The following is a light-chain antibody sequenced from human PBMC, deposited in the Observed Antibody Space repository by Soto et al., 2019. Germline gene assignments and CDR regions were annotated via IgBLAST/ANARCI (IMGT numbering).Light chain of an antibody. CDR3: QHYNNWPWT. Sequence: EIVMTQSPATLSVSPAERATLSCRASQSVNSNLAWYQQKPGQAPRLLIYSVSNRATGIPARFSGSGSGTEFTLTISSLQSEDFALYYCQHYNNWPWTFGQGTKVEI. V-gene: IGKV3-15*01. CDR1: QSVNSN. J-gene: IGKJ1*01. CDR2: SVS.